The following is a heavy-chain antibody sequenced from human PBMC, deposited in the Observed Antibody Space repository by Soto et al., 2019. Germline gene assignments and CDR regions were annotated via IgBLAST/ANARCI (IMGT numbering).Heavy chain of an antibody. CDR3: ERGRYGDY. V-gene: IGHV1-18*01. J-gene: IGHJ4*02. D-gene: IGHD4-17*01. Sequence: QAHLVQSGPEVKKPGASVKVSCKGSGYIFTSYGIAWVRQAPGQGLEWMGWISAHNGNTEYAQKFQGRVTVTRDTSTSTAHLELRSRRSDVTALYYGERGRYGDYWGQGALVTV. CDR2: ISAHNGNT. CDR1: GYIFTSYG.